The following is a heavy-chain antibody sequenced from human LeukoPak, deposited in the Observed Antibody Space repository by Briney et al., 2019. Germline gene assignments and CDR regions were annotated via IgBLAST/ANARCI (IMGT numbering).Heavy chain of an antibody. Sequence: SETLSLTCTVSGGSINSYYWNWIRQPPGRGLEWIGYIYYSGSTNCNPSLKSRVTISVDTSKKQFSLKLSSVTAADTAVYYCARDGIRHDALIAFDIWGQGTMVTVSS. CDR1: GGSINSYY. CDR2: IYYSGST. CDR3: ARDGIRHDALIAFDI. V-gene: IGHV4-59*01. D-gene: IGHD6-6*01. J-gene: IGHJ3*02.